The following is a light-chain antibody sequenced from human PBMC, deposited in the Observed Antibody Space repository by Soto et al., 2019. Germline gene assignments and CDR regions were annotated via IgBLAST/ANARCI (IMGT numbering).Light chain of an antibody. CDR2: GAF. V-gene: IGKV3-15*01. CDR3: HHYNDWPPKQYT. J-gene: IGKJ2*01. CDR1: QSVSSN. Sequence: EIVMTQSPATLSVSPGERATLSCGASQSVSSNLAWYQQKPGQAPRLLIYGAFTRATGVPDRFSGSGSGTECTLTTSSLQPEDFAVYYCHHYNDWPPKQYTFGQGTKLEIK.